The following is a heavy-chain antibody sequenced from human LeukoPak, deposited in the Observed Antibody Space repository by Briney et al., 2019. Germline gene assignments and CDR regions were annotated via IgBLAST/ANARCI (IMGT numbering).Heavy chain of an antibody. V-gene: IGHV3-30-3*01. Sequence: GGSLRLSCAASGFTFSTYWMNWVRQAPGKGLEWVAVISYDGSNKFYADSVKGRFTISRDNSKNTLYLQMNSLTAEDTAVYYCARGSPYCSGGSCFFDYWGQGTLVTVSS. D-gene: IGHD2-15*01. CDR3: ARGSPYCSGGSCFFDY. CDR1: GFTFSTYW. J-gene: IGHJ4*02. CDR2: ISYDGSNK.